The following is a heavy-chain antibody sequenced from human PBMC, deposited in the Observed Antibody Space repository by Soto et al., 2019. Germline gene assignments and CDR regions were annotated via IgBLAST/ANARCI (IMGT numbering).Heavy chain of an antibody. CDR1: GGTFSSYA. V-gene: IGHV1-69*13. CDR3: ARDGARPGYYYYGMDV. CDR2: IIPIFGTA. Sequence: SVKVSCKASGGTFSSYAISWVRQAPGQGLEWMGGIIPIFGTANCAQKFQGRVTITADESTSTAYMELSSLRSEDTAVYYCARDGARPGYYYYGMDVWGQGTTVTVSS. D-gene: IGHD6-6*01. J-gene: IGHJ6*02.